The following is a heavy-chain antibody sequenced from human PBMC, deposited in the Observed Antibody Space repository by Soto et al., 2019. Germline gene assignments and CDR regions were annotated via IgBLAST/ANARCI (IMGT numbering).Heavy chain of an antibody. CDR2: IRGSGGST. D-gene: IGHD6-13*01. CDR3: AERGVHGYSGSWYGADYFDC. J-gene: IGHJ4*02. CDR1: GFTFSSYA. Sequence: EVQLLESGGGLVQPGGSLRLSCAASGFTFSSYAMSWVRQAPGKGLEWVSAIRGSGGSTYYADSVKGRFTISRDNSKNAVYLQKNSLRAEDTAVYYCAERGVHGYSGSWYGADYFDCWGQGSLVTVAS. V-gene: IGHV3-23*01.